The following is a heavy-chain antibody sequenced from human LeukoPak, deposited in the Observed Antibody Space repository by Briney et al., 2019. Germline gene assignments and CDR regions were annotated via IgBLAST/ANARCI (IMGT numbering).Heavy chain of an antibody. J-gene: IGHJ4*02. CDR2: KNQEASRT. D-gene: IGHD2/OR15-2a*01. CDR3: AKYLSRAFDS. CDR1: GFTLRSYW. V-gene: IGHV3-7*01. Sequence: GGSLRLSCAASGFTLRSYWMSWVRQAPGKGLEWLGHKNQEASRTHHADSVKGRFTISRDNSRNLLYSHMSSLSAEDTAVYYCAKYLSRAFDSWGQGILVSVSS.